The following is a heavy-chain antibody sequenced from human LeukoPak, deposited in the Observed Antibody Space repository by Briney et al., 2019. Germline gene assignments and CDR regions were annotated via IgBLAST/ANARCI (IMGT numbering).Heavy chain of an antibody. D-gene: IGHD2-15*01. CDR3: ARLPGGGSNHYYYYYMDV. CDR2: IYYSGST. V-gene: IGHV4-38-2*02. J-gene: IGHJ6*03. CDR1: GYSISSGYY. Sequence: PSETLSLTCTVSGYSISSGYYWGWLRQPPGKGLEWIGSIYYSGSTYYNPSLKSRVTISVDTSKNQFSLKLSSVTAADTAVYYCARLPGGGSNHYYYYYMDVWGKGTTVTISS.